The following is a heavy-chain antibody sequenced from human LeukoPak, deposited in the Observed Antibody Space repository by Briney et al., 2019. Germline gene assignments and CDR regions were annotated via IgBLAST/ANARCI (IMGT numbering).Heavy chain of an antibody. J-gene: IGHJ6*02. CDR3: AKDRYSSREWFVVDYYYRMDV. D-gene: IGHD6-13*01. V-gene: IGHV3-30*18. Sequence: GGALRLSCAASGFTFSSYGMHGVGQAPGKGLERVAVISYDGSNKYYADSVKGRFTISRDNSKNTLYLQMNSLRAEDTAVYYYAKDRYSSREWFVVDYYYRMDVWGQGTTVTVSS. CDR1: GFTFSSYG. CDR2: ISYDGSNK.